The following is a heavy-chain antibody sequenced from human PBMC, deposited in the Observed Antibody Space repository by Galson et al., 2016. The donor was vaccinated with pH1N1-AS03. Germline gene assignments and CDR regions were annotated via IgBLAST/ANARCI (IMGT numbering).Heavy chain of an antibody. J-gene: IGHJ6*02. V-gene: IGHV1-46*02. CDR1: GYTFNTYY. CDR3: ARPAHDFGRPYHMDV. Sequence: SVKVSCKASGYTFNTYYMHWVRQAPGQGLEWMGIINPSGDTTTYARKFQGRVTITRDTSMSTVYMELTSLRSEDTALYYCARPAHDFGRPYHMDVWGQGTTVTVSS. D-gene: IGHD3/OR15-3a*01. CDR2: INPSGDTT.